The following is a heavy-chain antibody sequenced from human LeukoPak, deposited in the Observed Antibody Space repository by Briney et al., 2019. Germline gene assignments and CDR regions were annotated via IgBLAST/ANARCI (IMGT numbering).Heavy chain of an antibody. CDR1: GFTVGSTY. D-gene: IGHD3-9*01. CDR3: ARGVVRYFDY. Sequence: GGSLRLSCAASGFTVGSTYMSWVRQAPGKGLEWVSSISSSSSYIYYADSVKGRFTISRDNAKNSLYLQMNSLRAEDTAVYYCARGVVRYFDYWGQGALVTVSS. CDR2: ISSSSSYI. V-gene: IGHV3-21*01. J-gene: IGHJ4*02.